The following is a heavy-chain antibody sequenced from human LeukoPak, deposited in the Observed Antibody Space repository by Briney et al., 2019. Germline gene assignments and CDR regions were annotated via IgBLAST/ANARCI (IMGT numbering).Heavy chain of an antibody. CDR1: GFTFSSYS. J-gene: IGHJ6*02. D-gene: IGHD4-17*01. CDR2: ISSSSSYI. V-gene: IGHV3-21*01. Sequence: GGSLRLSCAASGFTFSSYSMNWVRQAPGKGLEWVSSISSSSSYIYYADSVKGRFTISRDNAENSLYLQMNSLRAEDTAVYYCARASVTASYYYGMDVWGQGTTVTVSS. CDR3: ARASVTASYYYGMDV.